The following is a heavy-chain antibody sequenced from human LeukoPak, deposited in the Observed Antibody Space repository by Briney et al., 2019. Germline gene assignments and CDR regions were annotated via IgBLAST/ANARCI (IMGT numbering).Heavy chain of an antibody. V-gene: IGHV1-8*01. J-gene: IGHJ4*02. CDR1: GYTFTSYD. D-gene: IGHD7-27*01. CDR3: ARGPPNWGYDY. CDR2: MSPNSGDT. Sequence: ASVKVSCKASGYTFTSYDFNWVRQATGQRPEWMGWMSPNSGDTGYAQKFQDRVTMTRNTSISTAYMELSSLRSDDTAVYYCARGPPNWGYDYWGPGTLVPVSS.